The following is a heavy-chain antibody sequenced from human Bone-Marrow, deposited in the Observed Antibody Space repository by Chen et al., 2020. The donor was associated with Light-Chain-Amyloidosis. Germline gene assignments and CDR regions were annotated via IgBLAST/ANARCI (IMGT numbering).Heavy chain of an antibody. V-gene: IGHV5-51*01. CDR1: GYTFPNYW. J-gene: IGHJ4*02. D-gene: IGHD5-12*01. Sequence: GYTFPNYWIGWVRQMPGKGLEWMGVIYPDDSDARYSPSFEGQVTISADKSITTAYLQWRSLKASDTAMYYCARRRDGYNFDYWGQGTLVTVSS. CDR3: ARRRDGYNFDY. CDR2: IYPDDSDA.